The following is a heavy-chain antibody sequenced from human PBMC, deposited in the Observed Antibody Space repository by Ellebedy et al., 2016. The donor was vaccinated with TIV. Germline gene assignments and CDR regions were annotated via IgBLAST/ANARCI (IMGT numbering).Heavy chain of an antibody. CDR2: INPSGGST. V-gene: IGHV1-46*01. Sequence: ASVKVSCXASGYTFTSYDINWVRQATGQGLEWMGIINPSGGSTSYAQKFQGRVTMTRDTSTSTVYMELSSLRSEDTAVYYCARDIYGMDVWGQGTTVTVSS. J-gene: IGHJ6*02. CDR1: GYTFTSYD. CDR3: ARDIYGMDV.